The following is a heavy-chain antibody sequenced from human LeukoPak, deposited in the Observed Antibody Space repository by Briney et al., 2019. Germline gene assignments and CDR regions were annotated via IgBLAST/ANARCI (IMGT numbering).Heavy chain of an antibody. CDR2: ISSSGSI. V-gene: IGHV4-59*01. Sequence: SETLSLTCNVSGGSMSNYYWSWIRQPPGKGLEWIAYISSSGSISYNPFLKNRVTISVDTSKNQFSLKLSSVTATDTAVYYCAGRYSGSLDYWGPGTLVTVSS. CDR1: GGSMSNYY. CDR3: AGRYSGSLDY. J-gene: IGHJ4*02. D-gene: IGHD1-26*01.